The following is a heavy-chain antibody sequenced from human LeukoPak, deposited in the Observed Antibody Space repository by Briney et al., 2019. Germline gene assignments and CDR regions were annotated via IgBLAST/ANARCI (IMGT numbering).Heavy chain of an antibody. CDR1: GFTFNKYG. V-gene: IGHV3-30*03. CDR2: ISSDGSAT. J-gene: IGHJ5*02. D-gene: IGHD5-18*01. CDR3: ARDRAPSIYIYAPHNRFDP. Sequence: GGSLRLSCTASGFTFNKYGMHWVRQAPGKGLEWVAVISSDGSATYYVDSVKGRFTVSRDNSKNTLYLQMNSLRAEDTAVYYCARDRAPSIYIYAPHNRFDPWGQGTLVTVSS.